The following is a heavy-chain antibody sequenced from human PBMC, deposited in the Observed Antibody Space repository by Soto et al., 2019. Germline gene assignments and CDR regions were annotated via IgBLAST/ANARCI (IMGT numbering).Heavy chain of an antibody. CDR2: ISNDGNNK. CDR3: ARECVDTVTSITIPFDY. D-gene: IGHD5-12*01. CDR1: GFTFSIND. V-gene: IGHV3-30*03. Sequence: GGSLRLSCAASGFTFSINDMHWVRQAPGRGLEWVAVISNDGNNKYYADSVKGRFTLSRDNSKKSLYLQMNSLRADDTAVYYCARECVDTVTSITIPFDYWGQGALVTVSS. J-gene: IGHJ4*02.